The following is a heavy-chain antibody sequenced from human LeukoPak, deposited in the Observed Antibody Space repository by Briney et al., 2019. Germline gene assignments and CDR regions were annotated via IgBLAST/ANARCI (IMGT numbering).Heavy chain of an antibody. J-gene: IGHJ4*02. V-gene: IGHV3-20*04. Sequence: GGSLRLSCAASGFTFVDYGMSWVRQAPGKGLEWVSGINWNGGSTGYGDSVKGRFTISRDNAKNSLYLQMNSLRAEDTALYYCARPISGSYYNGLGYWGLRTLVTVSS. D-gene: IGHD3-10*01. CDR1: GFTFVDYG. CDR2: INWNGGST. CDR3: ARPISGSYYNGLGY.